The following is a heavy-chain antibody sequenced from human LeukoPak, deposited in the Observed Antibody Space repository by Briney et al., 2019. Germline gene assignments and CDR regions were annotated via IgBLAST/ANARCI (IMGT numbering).Heavy chain of an antibody. Sequence: SETLSLTCTVSGYSISSGYYWGWIRQPPGKGLEWIGSIYHSGSTNYNPSLKSRVTISVDTSKNQFYLKLSSVTAADTAVYYCARRVEGYCSGGSCYGHYFDYWGQGTLVTVSS. V-gene: IGHV4-38-2*02. CDR1: GYSISSGYY. CDR3: ARRVEGYCSGGSCYGHYFDY. D-gene: IGHD2-15*01. J-gene: IGHJ4*02. CDR2: IYHSGST.